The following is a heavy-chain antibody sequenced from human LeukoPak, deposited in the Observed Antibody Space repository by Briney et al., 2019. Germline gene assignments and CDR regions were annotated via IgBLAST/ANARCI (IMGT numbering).Heavy chain of an antibody. V-gene: IGHV3-13*01. CDR3: ARARGLNWFDP. CDR1: GFTFSSYD. CDR2: IGTAGDT. J-gene: IGHJ5*02. Sequence: GSLRLSCAASGFTFSSYDMHWVRQATGKGLEWVSAIGTAGDTYYPGSVKGRFTISRENAKNSLYLQMNSLRAGDTAVYYCARARGLNWFDPWGQGTLVTVSS. D-gene: IGHD2-15*01.